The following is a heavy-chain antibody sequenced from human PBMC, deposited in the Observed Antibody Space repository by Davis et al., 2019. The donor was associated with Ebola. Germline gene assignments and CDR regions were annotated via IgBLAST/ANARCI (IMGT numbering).Heavy chain of an antibody. J-gene: IGHJ5*02. Sequence: ESLKISCAASGFTFSSHAMSWIRQPPGKGLEWIGYIYYSGSTNYNPSLKSRVTISVDTSKNQFSLKLSSVTAADTAVYYCARAPNPRYCSGGSCLRFDPWGQGTLVTVSS. CDR1: GFTFSSHA. V-gene: IGHV4-59*11. CDR2: IYYSGST. D-gene: IGHD2-15*01. CDR3: ARAPNPRYCSGGSCLRFDP.